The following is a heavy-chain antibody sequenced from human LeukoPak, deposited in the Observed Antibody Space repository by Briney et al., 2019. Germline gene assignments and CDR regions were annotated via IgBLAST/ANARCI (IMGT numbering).Heavy chain of an antibody. CDR2: TSGDGGST. J-gene: IGHJ4*02. CDR1: GFTFDDYA. Sequence: PGGSLRLSCAASGFTFDDYAMHWVRQAPGKGLEWVSLTSGDGGSTYYADSVKGRFTISRDNSKNSLYLQMNSLRTEDTALYYCAKDWDYYGSGRIDYWGQGTLVTVSS. D-gene: IGHD3-10*01. V-gene: IGHV3-43*02. CDR3: AKDWDYYGSGRIDY.